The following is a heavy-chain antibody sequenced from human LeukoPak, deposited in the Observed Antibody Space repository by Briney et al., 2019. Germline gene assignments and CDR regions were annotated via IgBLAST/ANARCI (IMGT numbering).Heavy chain of an antibody. CDR2: IIPVFGTA. CDR1: GGTFRSYA. CDR3: ARTDLELGDFDY. Sequence: ASVKVSCKASGGTFRSYAISWVRQAPGQGLEWMGRIIPVFGTANYAQKFQGRLTITTDDSTSTAYMDLSSLGSEDTAVYYCARTDLELGDFDYWGQGTLVTVSS. V-gene: IGHV1-69*05. J-gene: IGHJ4*02. D-gene: IGHD1-7*01.